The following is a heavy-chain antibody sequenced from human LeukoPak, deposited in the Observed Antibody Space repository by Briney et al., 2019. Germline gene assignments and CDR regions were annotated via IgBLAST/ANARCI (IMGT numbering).Heavy chain of an antibody. V-gene: IGHV3-7*05. D-gene: IGHD4-17*01. CDR1: GFTFSSFW. J-gene: IGHJ4*02. Sequence: PGGSLRLSCATSGFTFSSFWMNWVRQAPGRGLEWVANIKHDGSEKYYMDSVKGRFTISRDNAKSSLFLQMNSLRVEDTAVYYCARGMTTGDWGQGTLVTVSS. CDR3: ARGMTTGD. CDR2: IKHDGSEK.